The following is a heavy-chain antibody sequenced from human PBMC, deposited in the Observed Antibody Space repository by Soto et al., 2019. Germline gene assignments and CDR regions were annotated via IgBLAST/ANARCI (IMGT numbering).Heavy chain of an antibody. V-gene: IGHV3-53*01. J-gene: IGHJ5*02. D-gene: IGHD2-15*01. CDR1: GFTVSSNY. CDR3: AREGGGSSPWFDP. Sequence: PGGSLSLSCAASGFTVSSNYMSWVRQAPGKGLEWVSVIYSGGSTYYADSVKGRFTISRDNSKNTLYLQINSLRAEDTAVYYCAREGGGSSPWFDPWGQGTLVTVSS. CDR2: IYSGGST.